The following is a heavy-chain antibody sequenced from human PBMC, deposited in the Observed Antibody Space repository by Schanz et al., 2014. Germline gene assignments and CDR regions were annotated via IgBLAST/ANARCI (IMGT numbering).Heavy chain of an antibody. V-gene: IGHV3-23*01. CDR2: ISGTGGDDT. CDR3: AKDAPYPFDL. J-gene: IGHJ2*01. CDR1: GFSFGNYG. Sequence: EVQLLESGGGLVQPGGSLRLSCEASGFSFGNYGMSWVRQAPGKGLEWVSSISGTGGDDTYYADSVKGRFTISRDNSKTTVYLQMNSLRAEDTAIYYCAKDAPYPFDLWGRGTLITVSS.